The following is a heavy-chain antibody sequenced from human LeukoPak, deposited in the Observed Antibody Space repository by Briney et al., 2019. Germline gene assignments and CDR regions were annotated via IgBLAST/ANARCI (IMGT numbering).Heavy chain of an antibody. Sequence: SETLSLSCAVSGYSISNTYYWGWIRQPPGKGLEWIGSIYNTGSTHYNPSLKSRVTISLDTSKNQFSLKLNSVTAADTAMYYCARLTRASFGVAIGSLDYWGQGTLVTVSS. V-gene: IGHV4-38-2*01. D-gene: IGHD3-3*01. CDR3: ARLTRASFGVAIGSLDY. CDR2: IYNTGST. J-gene: IGHJ4*02. CDR1: GYSISNTYY.